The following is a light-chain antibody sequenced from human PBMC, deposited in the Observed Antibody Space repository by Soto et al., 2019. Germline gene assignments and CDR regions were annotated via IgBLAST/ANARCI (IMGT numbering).Light chain of an antibody. CDR2: GAS. CDR3: QKYGSSPPRT. CDR1: QSVSNDF. J-gene: IGKJ1*01. V-gene: IGKV3-20*01. Sequence: EIVLTQSPGILSLSPGQRVTLSCRASQSVSNDFLAWYQQKPGQAPRLLIYGASTRATDVPDRFSGSGSGADFTLTSSRMEPEDFAVYYCQKYGSSPPRTFGQGTKVEMK.